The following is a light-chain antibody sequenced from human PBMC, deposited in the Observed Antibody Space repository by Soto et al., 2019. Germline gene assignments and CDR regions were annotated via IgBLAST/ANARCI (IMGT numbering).Light chain of an antibody. CDR2: DAT. V-gene: IGLV2-23*01. CDR3: GTWESYLSVGV. J-gene: IGLJ3*02. CDR1: SSDVGKYKF. Sequence: QSALTQPASVSGSPGQSISISCTGTSSDVGKYKFVSWYQQHPGEAPKLIIYDATQRPSGVSNRFSGSKSGITASLTISGLQAEDEAHYYCGTWESYLSVGVFGGGTKLTVL.